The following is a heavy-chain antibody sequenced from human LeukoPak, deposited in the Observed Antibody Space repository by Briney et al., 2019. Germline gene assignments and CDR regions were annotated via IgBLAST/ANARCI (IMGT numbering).Heavy chain of an antibody. J-gene: IGHJ4*02. Sequence: GGSLRLSCAASGFTFSSYEMNWVRQAPGKGLEWVSYISSSASIIYYADSVKGRFTISRDNAKNSLYLQMNSLRAEDTALYYCARAGGLYSSSWFDYWGQGTLVTVSS. CDR2: ISSSASII. V-gene: IGHV3-48*03. CDR3: ARAGGLYSSSWFDY. CDR1: GFTFSSYE. D-gene: IGHD6-13*01.